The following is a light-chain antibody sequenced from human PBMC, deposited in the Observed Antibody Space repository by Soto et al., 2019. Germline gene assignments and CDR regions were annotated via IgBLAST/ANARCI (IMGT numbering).Light chain of an antibody. CDR2: GAS. V-gene: IGKV3-20*01. J-gene: IGKJ1*01. CDR3: QQYGESPRT. CDR1: QSVSSSY. Sequence: EIVLTQSPGTLSLSLGERATLSCRASQSVSSSYLAWYQQKPGQAPSLRIYGASSRATGIPDRFSGSGSGTDFTLTIIRLEPGDFAVYYCQQYGESPRTFGQGTKVHIK.